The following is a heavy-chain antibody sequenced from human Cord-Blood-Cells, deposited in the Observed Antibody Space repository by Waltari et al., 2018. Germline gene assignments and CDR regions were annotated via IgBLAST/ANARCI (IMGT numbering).Heavy chain of an antibody. D-gene: IGHD6-6*01. CDR1: GYSISSGDY. Sequence: QVQLQESGPGLVKPSETLSLTCPVSGYSISSGDYWGWIRQPPGKGLEWIGSIYHSGSTYYNPSLKSRVTISVDTSKNQFSLKLSSVTAADTAVYYCARSYSSSSAFDIWGQGTMVTVSS. CDR3: ARSYSSSSAFDI. J-gene: IGHJ3*02. CDR2: IYHSGST. V-gene: IGHV4-38-2*01.